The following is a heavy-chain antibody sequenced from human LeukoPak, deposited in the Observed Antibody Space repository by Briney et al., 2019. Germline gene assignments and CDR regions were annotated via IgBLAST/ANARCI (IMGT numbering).Heavy chain of an antibody. D-gene: IGHD6-19*01. CDR2: IYYSGST. CDR1: GGSVSPYH. Sequence: SETLSLTCTVSGGSVSPYHWGWIRQPPGKGLEWTGYIYYSGSTNYNPSLKSRVTISVDTSKNQFSLKLSSVTAADTAIYYCARAVSGRLDYWGQGTLVTVSS. V-gene: IGHV4-59*08. CDR3: ARAVSGRLDY. J-gene: IGHJ4*02.